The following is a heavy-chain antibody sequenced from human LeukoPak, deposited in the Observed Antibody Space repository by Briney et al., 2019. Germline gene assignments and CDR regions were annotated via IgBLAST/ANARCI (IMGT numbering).Heavy chain of an antibody. CDR1: GYSFTSYW. J-gene: IGHJ4*02. CDR2: IYPVDSDT. D-gene: IGHD3-22*01. CDR3: ARTKSLSSSGYLYYFDY. Sequence: GESLKISCKGSGYSFTSYWIGWVRQMPGKRLEWMGIIYPVDSDTRYSPSSQGQVTISADKSICTAFLQWSSLKASDTAMYYCARTKSLSSSGYLYYFDYWGQGTLVTVSS. V-gene: IGHV5-51*01.